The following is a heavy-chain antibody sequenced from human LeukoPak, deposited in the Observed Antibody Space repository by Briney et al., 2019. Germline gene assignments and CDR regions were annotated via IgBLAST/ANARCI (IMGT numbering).Heavy chain of an antibody. Sequence: GESLKISCAASGFTFSGSAMHWVRQASGKGLEWVGRIRSKANSYATAYAASVKGRFTISRDNAKNSLYLQMNSLRAEDTAVYYCAELGITMIGGVWGKGTTVTISS. CDR3: AELGITMIGGV. CDR2: IRSKANSYAT. J-gene: IGHJ6*04. CDR1: GFTFSGSA. V-gene: IGHV3-73*01. D-gene: IGHD3-10*02.